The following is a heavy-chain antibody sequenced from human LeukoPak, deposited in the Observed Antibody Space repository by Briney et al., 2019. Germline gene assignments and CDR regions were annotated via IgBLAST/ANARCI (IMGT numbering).Heavy chain of an antibody. J-gene: IGHJ4*02. V-gene: IGHV4-4*07. Sequence: SETLSLTCAVSGGSISSYCWTWIRQRAGKGLEWIGRVYTNGNTDVNSSLRSRVTMSVDTSNNQVSLNLNSVTAADTAVYYCATEGLGSGRWFGYWGQGTLVTVSA. D-gene: IGHD6-25*01. CDR1: GGSISSYC. CDR3: ATEGLGSGRWFGY. CDR2: VYTNGNT.